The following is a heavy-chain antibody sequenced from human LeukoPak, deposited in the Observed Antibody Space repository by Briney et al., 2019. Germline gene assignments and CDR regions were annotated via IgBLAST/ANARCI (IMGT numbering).Heavy chain of an antibody. CDR3: ANEIRPNDY. Sequence: GGCLRLSCAASGFDFSSHSMTWVRQAPGKGLEWVSAIGISGTKTYYGDSVKGRFLISRDNSKNTLYLQMNSLRVEDTAVYFCANEIRPNDYWGQGTLVTVAS. J-gene: IGHJ4*02. D-gene: IGHD4-17*01. V-gene: IGHV3-23*01. CDR1: GFDFSSHS. CDR2: IGISGTKT.